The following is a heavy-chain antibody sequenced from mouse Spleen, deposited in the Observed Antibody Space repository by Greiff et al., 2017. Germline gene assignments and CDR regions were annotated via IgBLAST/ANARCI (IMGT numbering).Heavy chain of an antibody. CDR3: AGRSYYAMDY. CDR2: ICRGGSS. Sequence: VQLQQSGPGLVQPSPSVSITCKVSGFSFTSYGVHWVRQSPGKGLEWLGVICRGGSSAYNAAFIYRLSISKDKSRSQVFLKMNRLQANDTAIYYCAGRSYYAMDYWGQGASGTVSS. CDR1: GFSFTSYG. J-gene: IGHJ4*01. V-gene: IGHV2-2*02.